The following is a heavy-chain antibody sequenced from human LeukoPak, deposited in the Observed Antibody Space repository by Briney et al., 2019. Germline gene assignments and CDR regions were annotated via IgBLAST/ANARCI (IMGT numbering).Heavy chain of an antibody. J-gene: IGHJ4*02. CDR1: GFTFSNYW. Sequence: GGSLSLSCAVSGFTFSNYWMTWARQAPGGGLEWVAVINQDATKEYYMDSVKARFTISRDNAKNSVSLQMSSLGAEDTAVYYCVRDGGVSGYDLIDYWGQGTLVTVSS. D-gene: IGHD5-12*01. CDR2: INQDATKE. V-gene: IGHV3-7*01. CDR3: VRDGGVSGYDLIDY.